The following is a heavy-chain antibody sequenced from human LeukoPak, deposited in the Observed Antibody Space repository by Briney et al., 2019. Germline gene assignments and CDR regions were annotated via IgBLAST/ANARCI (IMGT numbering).Heavy chain of an antibody. CDR2: ISASGDST. V-gene: IGHV3-23*01. D-gene: IGHD3-10*01. Sequence: PGGSLRLSCAASGFTFYSYGMYWVSQAPGKGLEWVSTISASGDSTYYADSVKGRFTISRDNSKSTLFLQMNSLRTEDTAVYYCAKRQLGENYFYGSGTYLDYWGQGTPVTVSS. J-gene: IGHJ4*02. CDR3: AKRQLGENYFYGSGTYLDY. CDR1: GFTFYSYG.